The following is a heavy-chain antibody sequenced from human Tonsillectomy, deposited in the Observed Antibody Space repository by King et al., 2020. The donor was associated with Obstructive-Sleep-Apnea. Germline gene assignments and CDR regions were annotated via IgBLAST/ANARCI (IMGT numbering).Heavy chain of an antibody. V-gene: IGHV3-33*06. D-gene: IGHD3-3*01. CDR3: AKEKSGYDGMDV. J-gene: IGHJ6*02. CDR2: IWYDGSNK. CDR1: GFTFSSYG. Sequence: VQLVESGGGVVQPGRSLRLSRAASGFTFSSYGMHWVRQAPGKGLEWVAVIWYDGSNKYYADSVKGRFTISRDNSKNTLYLQMNSLRAEDTAVYYCAKEKSGYDGMDVWGQGTTVTVSS.